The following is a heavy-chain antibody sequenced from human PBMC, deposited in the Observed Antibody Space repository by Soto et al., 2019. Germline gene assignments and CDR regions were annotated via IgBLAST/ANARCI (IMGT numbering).Heavy chain of an antibody. J-gene: IGHJ4*02. D-gene: IGHD4-17*01. CDR3: ARRYGDCFDY. CDR1: GGSISSSSFH. V-gene: IGHV4-39*07. Sequence: SETLSLTCTVSGGSISSSSFHWGWIRQPPGKGLEWIGSIYYSGSTYYSPSLKSRVTISVDTSKNQFSLKLSSVTAADTAVYYCARRYGDCFDYWGQGTLVTVS. CDR2: IYYSGST.